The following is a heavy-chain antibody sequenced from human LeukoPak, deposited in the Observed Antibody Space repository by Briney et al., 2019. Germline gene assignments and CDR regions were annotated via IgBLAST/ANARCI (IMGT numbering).Heavy chain of an antibody. CDR1: GGTFSSYY. D-gene: IGHD3-3*01. CDR3: ARWRHYFDY. Sequence: SETLTLTCTVSGGTFSSYYWSWIRQPPGKGLVWVGYICYSGGTNSNPSLKSRVTISVDTSKNQLSLKLSSVSAADTAVYYCARWRHYFDYWGQGTLVTVSS. J-gene: IGHJ4*02. CDR2: ICYSGGT. V-gene: IGHV4-59*08.